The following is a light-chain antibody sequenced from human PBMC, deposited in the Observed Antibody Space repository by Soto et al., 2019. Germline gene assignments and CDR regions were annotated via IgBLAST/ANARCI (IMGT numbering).Light chain of an antibody. V-gene: IGLV2-14*01. CDR2: EVR. CDR1: MRDVGAYNL. CDR3: QSYDSSLTNAV. J-gene: IGLJ2*01. Sequence: QSALTQPASVSGSPGQSITISCAGTMRDVGAYNLVSWYQQHPGRAPQLIIFEVRYRPSGVPDRFSGSKSGTSVSLAITGLRGEDEADYHCQSYDSSLTNAVFGGGTKLTVL.